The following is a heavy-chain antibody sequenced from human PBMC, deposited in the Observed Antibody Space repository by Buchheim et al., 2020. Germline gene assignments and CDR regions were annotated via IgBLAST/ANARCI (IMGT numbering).Heavy chain of an antibody. CDR3: ARDLHFDWLLLDLSLRY. Sequence: EVQLVESGGGLVQPGGSLRLSCAASGFTFSSYWMSWVRQAPGKGLEWVAHIKQDGSEKYYVDSVKGRFTISRDNAKNSLYLQMNSLRDEDTAVYYGARDLHFDWLLLDLSLRYWGQGTL. CDR1: GFTFSSYW. CDR2: IKQDGSEK. J-gene: IGHJ4*02. D-gene: IGHD3-9*01. V-gene: IGHV3-7*01.